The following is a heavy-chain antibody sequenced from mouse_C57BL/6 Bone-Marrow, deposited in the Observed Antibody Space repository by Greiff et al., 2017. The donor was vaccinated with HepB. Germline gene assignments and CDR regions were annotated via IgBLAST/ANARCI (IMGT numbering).Heavy chain of an antibody. CDR1: GFSLSTSGMG. Sequence: QVTLKESGPGILQSSQTLSLTCSFSGFSLSTSGMGVSWIGQPSGKGLEWLASIYWDDDKRDNPSLKSRHTISKHTTRNQVFLKITRVDTADTATYDCARRRALYYFDYWGQGTTLTVSS. J-gene: IGHJ2*01. D-gene: IGHD3-3*01. CDR3: ARRRALYYFDY. V-gene: IGHV8-12*01. CDR2: IYWDDDK.